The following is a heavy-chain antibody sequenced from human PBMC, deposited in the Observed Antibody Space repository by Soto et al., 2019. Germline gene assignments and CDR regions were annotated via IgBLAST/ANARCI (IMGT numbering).Heavy chain of an antibody. J-gene: IGHJ4*02. CDR2: TYYRSKWYN. Sequence: QTLSLTCAISGDSVSSNSAAWNWIRQSPSRGLEWLGRTYYRSKWYNDYAVSVKSRITINPDTSKNQFSLQLNSVTPEDTAVYYCARGEHGELYGSGSYYEPFDYWGQGTLVTVSS. V-gene: IGHV6-1*01. D-gene: IGHD3-10*01. CDR3: ARGEHGELYGSGSYYEPFDY. CDR1: GDSVSSNSAA.